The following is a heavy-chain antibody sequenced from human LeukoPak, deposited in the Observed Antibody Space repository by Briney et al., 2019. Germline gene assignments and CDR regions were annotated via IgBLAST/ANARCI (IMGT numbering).Heavy chain of an antibody. D-gene: IGHD5-18*01. J-gene: IGHJ4*02. CDR2: IYTSGST. CDR1: GGSISSYY. V-gene: IGHV4-4*07. Sequence: SETLSLTCTVSGGSISSYYWSWIRQPAGKGLEWIGRIYTSGSTNYNPSLKSRVTMSVDTSKNQFSLKLNSVTAADTALYYCARDEYSYGSRTHPYFFDYWGQGTLVTVSS. CDR3: ARDEYSYGSRTHPYFFDY.